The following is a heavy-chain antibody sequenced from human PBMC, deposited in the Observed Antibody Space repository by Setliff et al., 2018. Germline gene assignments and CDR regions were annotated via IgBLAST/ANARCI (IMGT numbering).Heavy chain of an antibody. CDR3: ARQARGYYYDSSGYYRASPGYYYMDV. D-gene: IGHD3-22*01. CDR1: GYSFTSYW. J-gene: IGHJ6*03. CDR2: IYPGDSDT. V-gene: IGHV5-51*01. Sequence: GESLKLSCKGSGYSFTSYWIGWVRQMPGKGLEWMGIIYPGDSDTRYSPSFQGQVTISADKSISTAYLQWSSLKASDTAMYYCARQARGYYYDSSGYYRASPGYYYMDVWGKGTTVTVS.